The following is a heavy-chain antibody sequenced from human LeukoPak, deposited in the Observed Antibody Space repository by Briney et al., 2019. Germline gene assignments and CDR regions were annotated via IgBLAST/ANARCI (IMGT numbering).Heavy chain of an antibody. CDR3: ARRKWYDSSGYYQPTFDY. Sequence: GRSLRLSCAASGFTFSSYGMHWVRQAPGKGLEWVAVIWYDGSNKYYADSVKGRFTISRDNSKNTLYLQMNSLRAEDTAVYYCARRKWYDSSGYYQPTFDYWGQGTLVTVSS. CDR2: IWYDGSNK. CDR1: GFTFSSYG. D-gene: IGHD3-22*01. V-gene: IGHV3-33*01. J-gene: IGHJ4*02.